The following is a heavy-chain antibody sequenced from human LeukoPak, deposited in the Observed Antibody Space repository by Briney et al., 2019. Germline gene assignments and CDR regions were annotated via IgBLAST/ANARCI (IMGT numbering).Heavy chain of an antibody. J-gene: IGHJ4*02. CDR3: ARQGGYIAPLAL. Sequence: SETLSLTCTVSGGSISSYYWSWIRQPPAKGLEWIGYISYSGNNNYNPSLKSRITISVDTSKNQFSLKLSSVTAADTAVYYCARQGGYIAPLALWGQGTLVTVSS. V-gene: IGHV4-59*08. CDR2: ISYSGNN. D-gene: IGHD6-13*01. CDR1: GGSISSYY.